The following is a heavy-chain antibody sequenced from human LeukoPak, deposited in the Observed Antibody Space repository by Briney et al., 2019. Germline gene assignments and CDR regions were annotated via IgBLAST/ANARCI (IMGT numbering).Heavy chain of an antibody. Sequence: ASVKVSCKASGYTFSSYGISWVRQAPGQGLEWMGWISAYNGNTNYAQKVQGRVTMTTDTSTKTAYMELRSLRSDDTAIYYCARRYGFWSGYQYFYYGMDVWGQGTTVTVSS. J-gene: IGHJ6*02. CDR3: ARRYGFWSGYQYFYYGMDV. V-gene: IGHV1-18*01. CDR1: GYTFSSYG. D-gene: IGHD3-3*01. CDR2: ISAYNGNT.